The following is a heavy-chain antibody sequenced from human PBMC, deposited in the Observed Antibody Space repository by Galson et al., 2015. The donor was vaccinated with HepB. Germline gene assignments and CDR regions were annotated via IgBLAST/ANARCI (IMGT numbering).Heavy chain of an antibody. CDR1: GYTFTTYW. Sequence: QSGAEVKKPGESLKISCKGSGYTFTTYWIGWVRQMPGKGLEWMGIIYPGDSDTRYSPSFQRQVTISADKSINTVYLQWSSLKASDTAMYYCASPAAGTPTSYGMDVWGQGTTVTVSS. J-gene: IGHJ6*02. CDR2: IYPGDSDT. CDR3: ASPAAGTPTSYGMDV. V-gene: IGHV5-51*01. D-gene: IGHD6-13*01.